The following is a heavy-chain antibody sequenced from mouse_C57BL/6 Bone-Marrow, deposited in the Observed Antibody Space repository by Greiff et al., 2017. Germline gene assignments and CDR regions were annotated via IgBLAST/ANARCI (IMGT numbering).Heavy chain of an antibody. CDR1: GYTFTSYG. Sequence: VQRVESGAELARPGASVKLSCKASGYTFTSYGISWVKQRTGQGLEWIGEIYPRSGNTYYNEKFKGKATLTADKSSSTAYMELLSLTSEDSAVYVCTRYKGFAYWGQGTLVTVSA. V-gene: IGHV1-81*01. CDR3: TRYKGFAY. CDR2: IYPRSGNT. J-gene: IGHJ3*01.